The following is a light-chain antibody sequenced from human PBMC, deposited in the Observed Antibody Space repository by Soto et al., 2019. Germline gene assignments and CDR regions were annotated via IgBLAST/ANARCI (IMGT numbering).Light chain of an antibody. V-gene: IGKV3-20*01. J-gene: IGKJ1*01. CDR2: GAS. Sequence: EIVLTQSPGTLSLSPGERATLSCRASQSVSSSYLAWYQQKPGQAPRLLIYGASSRATGIPARFSCSGSGTGLTLTIRRLAPEGFAGYYCQQYGSSPWTFGQGTKVEIK. CDR1: QSVSSSY. CDR3: QQYGSSPWT.